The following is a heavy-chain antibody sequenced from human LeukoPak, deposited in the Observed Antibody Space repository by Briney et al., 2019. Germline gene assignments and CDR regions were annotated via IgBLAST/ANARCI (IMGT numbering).Heavy chain of an antibody. CDR2: IYTSGST. Sequence: TLSLTCTVSGGSISSGSYYWSWIRQPAGKGLEWIGRIYTSGSTNYNPSLKSRVTISVDTSKNQFSLKLSSVTAADTAVYYCARRGPPRTLLRGVKSGWFDPWGQGTLVTVSS. D-gene: IGHD3-10*01. J-gene: IGHJ5*02. CDR1: GGSISSGSYY. V-gene: IGHV4-61*02. CDR3: ARRGPPRTLLRGVKSGWFDP.